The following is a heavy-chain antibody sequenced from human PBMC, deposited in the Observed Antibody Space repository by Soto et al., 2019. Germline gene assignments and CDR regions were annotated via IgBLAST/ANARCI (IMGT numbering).Heavy chain of an antibody. CDR3: AREGRTYSSSSSYWYFDL. CDR2: ISSSGSTI. J-gene: IGHJ2*01. D-gene: IGHD6-6*01. Sequence: GGSLRLSCAASGFTFSDYYMSWIRQAPGKGLEWVSYISSSGSTIYYADSVKGRFTISRDNAKNSLYLQMNSLRAEDTAVYYCAREGRTYSSSSSYWYFDLWGRGTLVTVS. V-gene: IGHV3-11*01. CDR1: GFTFSDYY.